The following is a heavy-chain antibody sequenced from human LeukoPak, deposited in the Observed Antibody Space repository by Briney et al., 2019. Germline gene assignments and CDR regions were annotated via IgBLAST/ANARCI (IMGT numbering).Heavy chain of an antibody. J-gene: IGHJ4*02. CDR1: RFTFSAYW. D-gene: IGHD3-3*01. CDR3: AKAITIFGVVTFFDY. CDR2: TKQDGSEK. V-gene: IGHV3-7*03. Sequence: GGSLRLSCAASRFTFSAYWMSWVRQAPGKGLEWVANTKQDGSEKYYMDSVKGRFTISRDNAKNSLYLQMNSLRVEDTAVYYCAKAITIFGVVTFFDYWGQGTLVTVSS.